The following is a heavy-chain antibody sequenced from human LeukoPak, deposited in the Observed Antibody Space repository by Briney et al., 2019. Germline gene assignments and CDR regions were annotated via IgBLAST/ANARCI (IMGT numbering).Heavy chain of an antibody. J-gene: IGHJ4*02. V-gene: IGHV3-23*01. CDR2: ISGSGGST. D-gene: IGHD3-3*01. Sequence: PGGSLRLSCAASGFTFSSYAMSWVRQDPGKGLEWVSAISGSGGSTYYADSVKGRFTISRDNSKNTLYLQMNSLRVEDTAVYYCAKGSGSYGQDLYYWGQGTLVTVSS. CDR1: GFTFSSYA. CDR3: AKGSGSYGQDLYY.